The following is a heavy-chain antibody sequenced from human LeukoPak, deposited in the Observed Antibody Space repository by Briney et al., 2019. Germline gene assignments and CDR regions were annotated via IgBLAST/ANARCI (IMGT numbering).Heavy chain of an antibody. CDR2: IGHSGTT. J-gene: IGHJ4*02. CDR1: GGSLSGYY. Sequence: SETLSLTCGVYGGSLSGYYWSWIRQPPGKGLEWIGDIGHSGTTNYNPSLKSRLSISVDTSKNQFSLKLSSVTAADTAVYYCARYDVWGSYRAFDYWGQGTLVTVSS. V-gene: IGHV4-34*01. D-gene: IGHD3-16*02. CDR3: ARYDVWGSYRAFDY.